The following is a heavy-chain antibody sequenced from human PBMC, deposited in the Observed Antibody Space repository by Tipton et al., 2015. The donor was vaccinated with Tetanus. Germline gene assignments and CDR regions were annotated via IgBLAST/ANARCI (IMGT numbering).Heavy chain of an antibody. CDR1: GASSTSGDYY. V-gene: IGHV4-39*01. J-gene: IGHJ3*02. Sequence: TLSLTCTVSGASSTSGDYYWAWIRQPPGKGPEWIGSIYYTGSTYYNPSLKSRVTISEDTSKNQFSLKLSSVIAADTAMYYCARWTASGKGASDIWGQGTMVTVSS. D-gene: IGHD3/OR15-3a*01. CDR2: IYYTGST. CDR3: ARWTASGKGASDI.